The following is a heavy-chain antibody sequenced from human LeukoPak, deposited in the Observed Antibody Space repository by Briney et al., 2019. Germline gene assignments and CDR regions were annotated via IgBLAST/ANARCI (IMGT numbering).Heavy chain of an antibody. Sequence: GGSLRLSCAASGFTFSSYAMHWVRQAPGKGLEYVSAISSNGGSTYYANSVKGRFTISRDNSKNTLYLQMGSLRAEDMAVYYCAELGITMVGGVWGKGTTVTISS. CDR3: AELGITMVGGV. CDR2: ISSNGGST. D-gene: IGHD3-10*02. V-gene: IGHV3-64*01. J-gene: IGHJ6*04. CDR1: GFTFSSYA.